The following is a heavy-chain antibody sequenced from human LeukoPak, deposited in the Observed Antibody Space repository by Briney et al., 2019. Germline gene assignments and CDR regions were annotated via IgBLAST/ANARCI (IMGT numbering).Heavy chain of an antibody. CDR2: ISGSGTNT. J-gene: IGHJ4*02. Sequence: PGGSLRLSCAASGFIFSTYAVTWVRQAPGKGLEWVSAISGSGTNTYYADSAKGRFTISRDNSRTTLYLQMNSLRAEDTAVYYCAKLRAYSSGWYEGGGDYWGQGTLVTVSS. V-gene: IGHV3-23*01. CDR3: AKLRAYSSGWYEGGGDY. D-gene: IGHD6-19*01. CDR1: GFIFSTYA.